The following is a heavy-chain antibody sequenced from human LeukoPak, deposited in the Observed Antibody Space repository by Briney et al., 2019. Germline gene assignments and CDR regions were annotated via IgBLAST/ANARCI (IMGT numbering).Heavy chain of an antibody. D-gene: IGHD4-4*01. V-gene: IGHV3-23*01. J-gene: IGHJ4*02. CDR3: AKLDYSNTGYYFDY. CDR1: GFTFSSYA. Sequence: GGSLRLSCAASGFTFSSYAISWVRQAPGKGLEWVSAISGSGGSTYYADSVKGRFTISRDNSKNTLYLQMNSLSAEDTAVYYCAKLDYSNTGYYFDYWGQGTLVTVSS. CDR2: ISGSGGST.